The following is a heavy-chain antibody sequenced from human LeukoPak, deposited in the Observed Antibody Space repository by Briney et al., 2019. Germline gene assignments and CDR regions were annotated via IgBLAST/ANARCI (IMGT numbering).Heavy chain of an antibody. CDR2: ISSSCSTI. Sequence: GGSLRLSCAASGFTFSSYSMNWVRQAPGKGLEWVSYISSSCSTIYYADSVKGRFTISRDNAKNSLYLQMNSLRAEDTAVYYCARAAVAGTFDYWGQGTLVTVSS. V-gene: IGHV3-48*01. J-gene: IGHJ4*02. CDR1: GFTFSSYS. CDR3: ARAAVAGTFDY. D-gene: IGHD6-19*01.